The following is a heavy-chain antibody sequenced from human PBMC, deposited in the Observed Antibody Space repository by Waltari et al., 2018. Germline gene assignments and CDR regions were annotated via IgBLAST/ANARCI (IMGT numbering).Heavy chain of an antibody. CDR3: ARGVCSGGSCSGDYYYYMDV. D-gene: IGHD2-15*01. J-gene: IGHJ6*03. Sequence: QVQLVQSGAEVKKPGSSVKVSCKASGGTFSSYAISWVRQAPGQGLEWMGGIIPIFGTANYAQKFQGRVTITTDESTSTAYMELSSLRSEDTAVYYCARGVCSGGSCSGDYYYYMDVWGKGTTVTVSS. CDR1: GGTFSSYA. CDR2: IIPIFGTA. V-gene: IGHV1-69*05.